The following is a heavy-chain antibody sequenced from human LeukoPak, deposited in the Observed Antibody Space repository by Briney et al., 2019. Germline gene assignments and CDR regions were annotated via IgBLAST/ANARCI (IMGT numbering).Heavy chain of an antibody. CDR2: IYHAGST. V-gene: IGHV4-34*01. D-gene: IGHD6-13*01. J-gene: IGHJ5*02. Sequence: KPSETLSLTCAVYGGSFSGYYWSWIRQPPGKGLEWIGSIYHAGSTYYNPSLKSRITISVETSKNQFSLKLSSVTAADTAVYYCARPQGTIAAAGGNWFDPWGQGTPVTVSS. CDR3: ARPQGTIAAAGGNWFDP. CDR1: GGSFSGYY.